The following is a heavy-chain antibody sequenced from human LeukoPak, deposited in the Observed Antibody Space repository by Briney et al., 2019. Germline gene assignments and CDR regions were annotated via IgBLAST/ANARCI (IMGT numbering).Heavy chain of an antibody. J-gene: IGHJ4*02. Sequence: GGSLRLSCAASGFTFTDYYMSWIRQAPGKGLEWASSISSSSSYIYYADSVKGRFTISRDNAKNSLYLQMNSLRAEDTAVYYCARDGTIVGASGFDYWGQGTLVTVSS. CDR2: ISSSSSYI. CDR1: GFTFTDYY. CDR3: ARDGTIVGASGFDY. V-gene: IGHV3-11*06. D-gene: IGHD1-26*01.